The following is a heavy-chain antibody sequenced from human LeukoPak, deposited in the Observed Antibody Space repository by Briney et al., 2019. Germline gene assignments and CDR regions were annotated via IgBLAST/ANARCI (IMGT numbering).Heavy chain of an antibody. Sequence: GGSLRLSCAASGFTFSTYWMHWVRQAPGKGLVWVSRIKSDGSTNYAESVKGRFTISRDNAKNTVSLQMNSLRPEDTGVYYCARAPSEIGGYYPEYFRHWGQGTLVTVS. CDR2: IKSDGST. CDR1: GFTFSTYW. CDR3: ARAPSEIGGYYPEYFRH. V-gene: IGHV3-74*01. D-gene: IGHD3-22*01. J-gene: IGHJ1*01.